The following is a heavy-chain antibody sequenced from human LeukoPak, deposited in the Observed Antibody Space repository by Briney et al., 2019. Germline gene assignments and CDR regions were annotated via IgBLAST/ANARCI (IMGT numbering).Heavy chain of an antibody. Sequence: ASVKVSCKASGYTFTGYYMHWVRQAPGQGLEWMGWINPNSGGTNYAQKFQGRVTMTRDTSISTAYMELSRLRSDDTAVYYCARDRSTSCWAPFKSPPGGQETLVTVPS. J-gene: IGHJ5*02. CDR3: ARDRSTSCWAPFKSPP. V-gene: IGHV1-2*02. CDR1: GYTFTGYY. D-gene: IGHD2-2*01. CDR2: INPNSGGT.